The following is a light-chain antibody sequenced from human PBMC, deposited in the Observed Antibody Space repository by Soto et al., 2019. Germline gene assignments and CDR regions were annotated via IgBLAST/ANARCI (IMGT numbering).Light chain of an antibody. V-gene: IGLV2-14*03. CDR3: SSYTRDSTVV. J-gene: IGLJ2*01. CDR1: SSDVGDYNY. Sequence: QSALTQPASVSGSPGQSITISCSGTSSDVGDYNYVSWYQQHPGKAPKLMIYDVSHRPSGVSNRFSGSKSGNTASLTISGLQAEDEADYYCSSYTRDSTVVFGGGTQLTVL. CDR2: DVS.